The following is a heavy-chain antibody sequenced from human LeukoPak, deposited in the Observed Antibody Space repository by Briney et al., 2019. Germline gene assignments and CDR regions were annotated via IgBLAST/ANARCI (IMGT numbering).Heavy chain of an antibody. Sequence: GSSVKVSCKASGGTFSSYSITWVRQAPGQGLEWMGGIMPLFNTANYAQQFQGRVTITTDESTSTAYMELSSLRFEDTAMYYCARVDRYYYYLDVWGKGTTVTVSS. CDR3: ARVDRYYYYLDV. CDR1: GGTFSSYS. J-gene: IGHJ6*03. V-gene: IGHV1-69*05. CDR2: IMPLFNTA.